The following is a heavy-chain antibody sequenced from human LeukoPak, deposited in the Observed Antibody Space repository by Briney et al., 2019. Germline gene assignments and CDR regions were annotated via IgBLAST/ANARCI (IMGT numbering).Heavy chain of an antibody. J-gene: IGHJ4*02. CDR2: ISAYNGNT. Sequence: ASVKVSCKAPGYTFTSYGISWVRQAPGQGLEWMGWISAYNGNTNYAQKLQGRVTMTEDTSTDTAYMELSSLRSEDTAVYYCATGEDRFGVVISFDYWGQGTLVTVSS. CDR1: GYTFTSYG. CDR3: ATGEDRFGVVISFDY. V-gene: IGHV1-18*01. D-gene: IGHD3-3*01.